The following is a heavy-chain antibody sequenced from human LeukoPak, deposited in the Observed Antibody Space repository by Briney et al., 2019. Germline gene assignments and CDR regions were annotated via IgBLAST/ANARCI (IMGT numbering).Heavy chain of an antibody. J-gene: IGHJ6*02. D-gene: IGHD2-2*01. CDR3: AREEGYCSNTSCSTFGMDV. CDR2: ISYDGSNK. CDR1: GFTFSSYA. Sequence: PGRSLRLSCAASGFTFSSYAMHWVRQAPGKGLEWVAVISYDGSNKYYADSVKGRLTISRDNSKNTLYLQMNSLRAEGTAVYYCAREEGYCSNTSCSTFGMDVWGQGTTVTVSS. V-gene: IGHV3-30-3*01.